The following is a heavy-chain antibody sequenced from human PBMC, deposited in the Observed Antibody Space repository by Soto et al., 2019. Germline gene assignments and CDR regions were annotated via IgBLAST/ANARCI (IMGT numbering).Heavy chain of an antibody. D-gene: IGHD3-10*01. V-gene: IGHV1-18*01. Sequence: ASVKVSCKASGGTFSSYAISWVRQAPGQGLEWMGGIIANNGTTNYAQKFQGRVTMTTDTSTSTAYMELRSLRSDDTAVYYCARDPLYRITMVRGVIRPFDYWGQGTLVTVSS. CDR1: GGTFSSYA. J-gene: IGHJ4*02. CDR3: ARDPLYRITMVRGVIRPFDY. CDR2: IIANNGTT.